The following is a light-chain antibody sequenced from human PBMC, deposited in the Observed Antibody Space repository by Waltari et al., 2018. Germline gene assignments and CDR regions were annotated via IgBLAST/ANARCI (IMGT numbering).Light chain of an antibody. CDR1: QSVSRT. Sequence: EFVLTQSPGTLSLSPGERAPLSCRASQSVSRTLAWYQQKPGQAPRLLNYGSSTRATGIPERISGGGSGTDFSLTISRLEPEDFAVYYCQHYVRLPVTFGQGTKVEIK. CDR2: GSS. J-gene: IGKJ1*01. CDR3: QHYVRLPVT. V-gene: IGKV3-20*01.